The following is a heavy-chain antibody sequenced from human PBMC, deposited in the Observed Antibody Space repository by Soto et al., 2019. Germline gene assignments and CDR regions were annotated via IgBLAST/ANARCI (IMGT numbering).Heavy chain of an antibody. CDR3: ASSTSMATISVFDY. CDR2: IIPIFGTA. Sequence: SVKVSCKASGGTFSSYAISWVRQAPGQGLEWMGGIIPIFGTANYAQKFQGRVTITADESTSTAYMELSSLRSEDTAVYYCASSTSMATISVFDYWGQGTLVTVS. J-gene: IGHJ4*02. V-gene: IGHV1-69*13. D-gene: IGHD5-12*01. CDR1: GGTFSSYA.